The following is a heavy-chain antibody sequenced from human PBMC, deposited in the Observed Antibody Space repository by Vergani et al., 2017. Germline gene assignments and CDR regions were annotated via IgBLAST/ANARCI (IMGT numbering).Heavy chain of an antibody. J-gene: IGHJ3*02. D-gene: IGHD6-19*01. CDR2: IYYSGST. Sequence: QVQLQESGPGLVKPSQTLSLTCTVSGGSISSGGYYWSWIRQHPGKGLEWIGYIYYSGSTNYNPSLKSRVTISVDTSKNQFSLKLSSVTAADTAVYYCARDVPGVAGPIDIWGQGTMVTVSS. CDR3: ARDVPGVAGPIDI. CDR1: GGSISSGGYY. V-gene: IGHV4-31*03.